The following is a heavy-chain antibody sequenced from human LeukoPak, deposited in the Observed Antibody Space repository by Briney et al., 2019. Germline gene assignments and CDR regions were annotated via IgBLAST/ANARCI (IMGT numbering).Heavy chain of an antibody. CDR1: GGSISSGGYY. J-gene: IGHJ4*02. V-gene: IGHV4-30-2*01. CDR2: IYHSGST. CDR3: ARVGITIFGVAEIYYFDY. D-gene: IGHD3-3*01. Sequence: SETLSLTCTVSGGSISSGGYYWSWIRQPPGKGLEWIGYIYHSGSTYYNPSLKSRVTISVDRSKNQFSLKLSSVTAADTAVYYCARVGITIFGVAEIYYFDYWGQGTLVTVSS.